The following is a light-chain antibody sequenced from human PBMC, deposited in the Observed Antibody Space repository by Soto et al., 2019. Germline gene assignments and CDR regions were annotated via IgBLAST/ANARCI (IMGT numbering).Light chain of an antibody. CDR3: QHYDSLPIT. CDR2: DAS. CDR1: QSVSGY. J-gene: IGKJ5*01. V-gene: IGKV3-11*01. Sequence: EIVLTQSPATLSLSPGERATLSCRASQSVSGYLAWYQQKPGQAPRLLISDASNRATGIPARFSGSGSGTDFTLTISSLEPEDFAVFYCQHYDSLPITFGQGTRLEIK.